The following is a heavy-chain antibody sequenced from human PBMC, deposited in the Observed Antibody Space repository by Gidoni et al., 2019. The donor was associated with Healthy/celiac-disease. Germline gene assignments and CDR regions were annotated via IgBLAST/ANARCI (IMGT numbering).Heavy chain of an antibody. CDR2: INHSGST. D-gene: IGHD3-3*01. V-gene: IGHV4-34*01. J-gene: IGHJ5*02. CDR1: GGSFSGYY. CDR3: ARAGYDFWSGYYNWFDP. Sequence: QVQLQQWGAGLLKPSETLSLPCAVYGGSFSGYYWSWIRQPPGKGLEWIGEINHSGSTNYNPSRKSRVTISVDTSKNQFSLKLSSVTAADTAVYYCARAGYDFWSGYYNWFDPWGQGTLVTVSS.